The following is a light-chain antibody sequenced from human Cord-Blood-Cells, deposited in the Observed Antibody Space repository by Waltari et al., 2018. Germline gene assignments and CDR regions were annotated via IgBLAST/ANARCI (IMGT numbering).Light chain of an antibody. CDR2: EGS. J-gene: IGLJ1*01. V-gene: IGLV2-23*01. Sequence: QSALTQPASVSGSPGQSITISCTGTSSDVGSYNLVSWYQQHPGKAPKLMIYEGSKRPSGVSILCAGSKSDNTASLTIAGLQAEDEADYYCCSYAGSSTDVFGAGTKVTVL. CDR3: CSYAGSSTDV. CDR1: SSDVGSYNL.